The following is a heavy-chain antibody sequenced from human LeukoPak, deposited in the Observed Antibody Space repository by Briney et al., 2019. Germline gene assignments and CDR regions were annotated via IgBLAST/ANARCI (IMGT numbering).Heavy chain of an antibody. J-gene: IGHJ4*02. D-gene: IGHD3-10*01. CDR1: GGSFSGYY. CDR3: ARGIRGYYGSGSLDY. V-gene: IGHV4-34*01. CDR2: INHSGST. Sequence: TSETLSLTCAVYGGSFSGYYWSWIRQPPGKGLEWIGEINHSGSTNYNPSLKSRVTISVDRSKNQFSLKLSSVTAADTAVYYCARGIRGYYGSGSLDYWGQGTLVTVSS.